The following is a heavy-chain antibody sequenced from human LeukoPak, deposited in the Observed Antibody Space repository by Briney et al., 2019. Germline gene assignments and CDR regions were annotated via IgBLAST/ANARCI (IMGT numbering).Heavy chain of an antibody. Sequence: PGGSLRLSCAASGFTFSSYAISWVRQAPGQGLEWMGGIIPIFGTANYAQKFQGRVTITADESTSTAYMELSSLRSEDTAVYYCARALSSLGANWFDPWGQGTLVTVSS. J-gene: IGHJ5*02. V-gene: IGHV1-69*01. CDR3: ARALSSLGANWFDP. CDR1: GFTFSSYA. D-gene: IGHD3-16*01. CDR2: IIPIFGTA.